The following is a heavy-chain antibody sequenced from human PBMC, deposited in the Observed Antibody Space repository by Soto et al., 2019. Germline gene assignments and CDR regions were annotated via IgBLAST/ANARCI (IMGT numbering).Heavy chain of an antibody. CDR3: ASSRRPHFSDNSGHAVLESFQD. J-gene: IGHJ1*01. CDR1: GGSVRSGSYY. D-gene: IGHD3-22*01. Sequence: SETLSLTCTVSGGSVRSGSYYWSWIRQPPEKGLEWIAYIYYSGNTNFNPSLKSRVTISVDTSKNQFSLKLSSVTAADTAVYYCASSRRPHFSDNSGHAVLESFQDWSQGTLVTVSS. CDR2: IYYSGNT. V-gene: IGHV4-61*01.